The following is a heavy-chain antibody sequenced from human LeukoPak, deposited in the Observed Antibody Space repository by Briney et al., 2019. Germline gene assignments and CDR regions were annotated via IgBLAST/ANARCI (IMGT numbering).Heavy chain of an antibody. J-gene: IGHJ4*02. CDR1: GLTFSSYS. V-gene: IGHV3-23*01. CDR2: ISGSGGST. Sequence: PGGSLRLSCAASGLTFSSYSMNWVRQAPGKGLEWVSAISGSGGSTYYADSVKGRFTISRDNSKNTLYLQMNSLRAEDTAVYYCAKDGIAARPDYFDYWGQGTLATVSS. D-gene: IGHD6-6*01. CDR3: AKDGIAARPDYFDY.